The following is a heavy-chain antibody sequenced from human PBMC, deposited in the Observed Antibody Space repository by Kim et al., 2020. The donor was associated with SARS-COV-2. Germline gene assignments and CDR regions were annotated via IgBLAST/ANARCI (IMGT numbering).Heavy chain of an antibody. CDR1: GFTFSSFW. J-gene: IGHJ6*02. V-gene: IGHV3-74*01. D-gene: IGHD3-10*01. Sequence: GGSLRLSCAASGFTFSSFWMHWVRQAPGKGLAWVSLINSDGRSTNYADSVRGRFIISRDNAKNTLDLQMNSLRVEDTAVYYCVRDVKMVRGIMSFQYFGMDAWGQGTTVTVSS. CDR2: INSDGRST. CDR3: VRDVKMVRGIMSFQYFGMDA.